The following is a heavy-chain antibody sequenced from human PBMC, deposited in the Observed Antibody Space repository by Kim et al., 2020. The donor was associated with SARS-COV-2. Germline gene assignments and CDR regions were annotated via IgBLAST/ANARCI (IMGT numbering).Heavy chain of an antibody. CDR3: ARVYSSAPLDAFDI. D-gene: IGHD5-18*01. Sequence: TPSIKSRVTVSVDTSKNQFSRKLTSVTAADTAVYYCARVYSSAPLDAFDIWGQGTLVTVSS. V-gene: IGHV4-61*02. J-gene: IGHJ3*02.